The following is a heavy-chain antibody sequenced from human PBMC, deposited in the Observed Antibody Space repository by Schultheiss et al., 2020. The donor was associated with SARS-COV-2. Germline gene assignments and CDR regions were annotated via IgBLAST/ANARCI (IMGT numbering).Heavy chain of an antibody. CDR2: IYYSGST. V-gene: IGHV4-61*05. D-gene: IGHD6-19*01. CDR3: ARHAAVADTFDY. Sequence: SETLSLTCTVSGGSISSSSYYWSWIRQPPGKGLEWIGYIYYSGSTNYNPSLKSRVTISVDTSKNQFSLKLSSVTAADTAVYYCARHAAVADTFDYWGQGTLVTVSS. J-gene: IGHJ4*02. CDR1: GGSISSSSYY.